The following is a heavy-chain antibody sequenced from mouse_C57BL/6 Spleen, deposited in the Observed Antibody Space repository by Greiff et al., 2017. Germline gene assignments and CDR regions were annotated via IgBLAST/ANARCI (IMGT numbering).Heavy chain of an antibody. J-gene: IGHJ3*01. V-gene: IGHV5-4*01. CDR1: GFTFSSYA. CDR3: AREGGWFAY. Sequence: EVKLMESGGGLVKPGGSLKLSCAASGFTFSSYAMSWVRQTPEKRLEWVATISDGGSYTYYPDNVKGRFTISRDNAKNNLYLQMSHLKSEDTAMYYCAREGGWFAYWGQGTLVTVSA. CDR2: ISDGGSYT.